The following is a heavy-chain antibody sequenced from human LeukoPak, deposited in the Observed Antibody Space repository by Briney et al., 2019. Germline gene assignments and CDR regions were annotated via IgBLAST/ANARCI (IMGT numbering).Heavy chain of an antibody. CDR3: ARRAGAYSHPYDY. D-gene: IGHD4/OR15-4a*01. Sequence: SGTLSLTCAVSGGSISSRNWWSWVRQPPGKGLEWIGEIYHSGSTNYNPSLKTRVTISVDKSKNQFSLKLSSVTAADTAVYYCARRAGAYSHPYDYWGQGTLVTVSS. CDR2: IYHSGST. V-gene: IGHV4-4*02. CDR1: GGSISSRNW. J-gene: IGHJ4*02.